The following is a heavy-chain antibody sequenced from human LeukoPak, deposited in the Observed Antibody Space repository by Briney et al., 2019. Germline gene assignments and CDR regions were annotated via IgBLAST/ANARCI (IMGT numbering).Heavy chain of an antibody. J-gene: IGHJ5*02. CDR2: ISSSSSTI. CDR1: GFTFSSYW. Sequence: PGGSLRLSCAASGFTFSSYWMSWVRQAPGKGLEWVSYISSSSSTIYYADSVRGRFTISRDNAKNSLYLQMNSLSAEDTAFYYCARDALQLTGNYVTRWWFDPWGQGTLVTVSS. D-gene: IGHD3-9*01. V-gene: IGHV3-48*01. CDR3: ARDALQLTGNYVTRWWFDP.